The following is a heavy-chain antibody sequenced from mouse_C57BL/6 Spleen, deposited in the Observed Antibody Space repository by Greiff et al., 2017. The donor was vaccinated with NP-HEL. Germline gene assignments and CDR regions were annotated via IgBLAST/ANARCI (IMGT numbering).Heavy chain of an antibody. V-gene: IGHV2-2*01. J-gene: IGHJ1*03. D-gene: IGHD2-4*01. CDR3: ARIYDYDWYFDV. CDR2: IWSGGST. CDR1: GFSLTSYG. Sequence: VKLVESGPGLVQPSQSLSITCTVSGFSLTSYGVHWVRQSPGKGLEWLGVIWSGGSTDYNAAFISRLSISKDNSKSQVFFKMNSLQADDTAIYYCARIYDYDWYFDVWGTGTTVTVSS.